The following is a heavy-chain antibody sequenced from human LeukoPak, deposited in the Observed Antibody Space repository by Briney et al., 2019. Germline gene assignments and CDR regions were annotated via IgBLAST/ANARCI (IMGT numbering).Heavy chain of an antibody. D-gene: IGHD3-22*01. Sequence: SQTLSLTCTVSGGSISSGSYYWSWIRQPAGEGLEWIGRIYSSGSTNYNPSLESRVTISVDTSKNQFSLKLSSVTAADTAVYYCARVAADSSGLRRFDYWGQGTLVTVSS. CDR2: IYSSGST. J-gene: IGHJ4*02. V-gene: IGHV4-61*02. CDR1: GGSISSGSYY. CDR3: ARVAADSSGLRRFDY.